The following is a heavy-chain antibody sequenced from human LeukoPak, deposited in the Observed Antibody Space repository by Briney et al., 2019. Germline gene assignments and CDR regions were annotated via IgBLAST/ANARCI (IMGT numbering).Heavy chain of an antibody. Sequence: PSETLSLTRTVSGGSISSGVYSWSWFRQPPGKGLEWIGCIYSSGCTYYNPSLKSRLIIPVDTPKNPFSLKLSPVTPTDTAVYYCARGIGWLTDHWGQGTLVTVSS. CDR3: ARGIGWLTDH. V-gene: IGHV4-30-4*02. D-gene: IGHD6-19*01. J-gene: IGHJ4*02. CDR2: IYSSGCT. CDR1: GGSISSGVYS.